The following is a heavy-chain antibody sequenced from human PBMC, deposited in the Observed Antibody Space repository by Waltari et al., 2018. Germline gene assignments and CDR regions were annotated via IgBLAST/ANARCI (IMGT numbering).Heavy chain of an antibody. V-gene: IGHV4-34*01. CDR2: INHSGST. Sequence: QVQLQQWGAGLLKPSETLSLTCAVYGGSFSGYYWSWIRQPPGKGLEWIGEINHSGSTTYNPSLKSRVTIAVDTSKNQFSLKLSSVTAADTAVYYCARGRTRRDSMIYWGQGTLVTVSS. CDR3: ARGRTRRDSMIY. D-gene: IGHD1-7*01. CDR1: GGSFSGYY. J-gene: IGHJ4*02.